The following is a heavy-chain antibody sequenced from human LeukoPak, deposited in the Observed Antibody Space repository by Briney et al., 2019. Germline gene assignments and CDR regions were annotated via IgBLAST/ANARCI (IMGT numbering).Heavy chain of an antibody. CDR2: INPNSGGT. J-gene: IGHJ3*02. V-gene: IGHV1-2*02. D-gene: IGHD5-18*01. Sequence: GASVKVSCKASGYTFTGYYMHWVRQAPGQGLEWMGWINPNSGGTNYAQKFQGRVTMTRDTSISTAYMELSRLRSDDTAVYYCATQSYSYGHEGAFDIWGQGTMVTVSS. CDR1: GYTFTGYY. CDR3: ATQSYSYGHEGAFDI.